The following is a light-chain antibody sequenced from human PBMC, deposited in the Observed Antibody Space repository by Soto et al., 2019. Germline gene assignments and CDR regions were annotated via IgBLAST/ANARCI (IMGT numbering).Light chain of an antibody. CDR2: ADS. CDR1: NIGGKS. V-gene: IGLV3-21*02. Sequence: SYVLTQPPSVSVAPGQTARISCGGNNIGGKSVHWYQQKPGQAPVLVVYADSDRPSGIPERFSGSNSANTATLTISRVEAGDEADYYCQVWDSTSNHVVFGGGTKLTVL. J-gene: IGLJ2*01. CDR3: QVWDSTSNHVV.